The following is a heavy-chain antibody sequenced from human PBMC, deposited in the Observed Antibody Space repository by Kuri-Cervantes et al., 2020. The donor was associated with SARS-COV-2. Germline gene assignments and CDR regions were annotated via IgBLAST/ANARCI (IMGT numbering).Heavy chain of an antibody. D-gene: IGHD4-11*01. CDR1: GFTFSCYG. J-gene: IGHJ6*02. Sequence: GESLKISCAASGFTFSCYGMHWVRQAPGKGLEWVAVISYDGSNKYYADAVKGRFTISRDNSKNTLYLQMNSLRAEDTAVYYCAKPHYSKAYYYYGMDVWGQGTTVTVSS. V-gene: IGHV3-30*18. CDR3: AKPHYSKAYYYYGMDV. CDR2: ISYDGSNK.